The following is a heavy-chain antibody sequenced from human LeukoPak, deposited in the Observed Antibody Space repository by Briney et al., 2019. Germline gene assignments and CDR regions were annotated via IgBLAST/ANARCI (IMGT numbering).Heavy chain of an antibody. D-gene: IGHD3-22*01. CDR3: ARDSLGNDDSSGYV. CDR1: GGSISSGDYY. V-gene: IGHV4-30-4*01. Sequence: SETLSLTCTVSGGSISSGDYYWRWLRQPPGKGLEWIGYIYYSGSTYYNPSLKSRVTISVDTSKNQFSLKLSSVTAADTAVYYCARDSLGNDDSSGYVWGQGTLVTVSS. CDR2: IYYSGST. J-gene: IGHJ4*02.